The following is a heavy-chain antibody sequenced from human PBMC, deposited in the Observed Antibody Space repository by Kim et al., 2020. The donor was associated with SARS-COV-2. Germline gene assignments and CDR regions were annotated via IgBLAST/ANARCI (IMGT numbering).Heavy chain of an antibody. CDR1: GGSVSSGSYY. CDR3: ARLVEDYYGMDV. Sequence: SETLSLTCTVSGGSVSSGSYYWSWIRQPPGKGLEWIGNIYYSGSTKYNPSLKSRVTISVDTSKNQFSLKLSSGTAADAAVYYCARLVEDYYGMDVWGQGTTVTVSS. V-gene: IGHV4-61*01. J-gene: IGHJ6*02. CDR2: IYYSGST.